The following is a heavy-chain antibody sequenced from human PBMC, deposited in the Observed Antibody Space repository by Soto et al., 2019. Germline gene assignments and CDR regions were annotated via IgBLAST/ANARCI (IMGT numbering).Heavy chain of an antibody. V-gene: IGHV1-69*13. CDR2: IIPIFGTA. J-gene: IGHJ4*02. CDR1: GGTFSSYA. Sequence: SVEVSCKXSGGTFSSYAISWVRQAPGQGLEWMGGIIPIFGTANYAQKFQGRVTITADESTSTAYMELSSLRSEDTAVYYCAGRIAVAGYYYFDYWGQGTLVTVSS. CDR3: AGRIAVAGYYYFDY. D-gene: IGHD6-19*01.